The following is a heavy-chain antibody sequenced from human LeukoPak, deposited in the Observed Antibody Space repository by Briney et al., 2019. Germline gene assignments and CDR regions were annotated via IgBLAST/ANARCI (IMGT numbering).Heavy chain of an antibody. CDR1: GFTFSSYG. Sequence: PGRSLRLSCAASGFTFSSYGMHWVRQAPGKGLEWVAFISYDGSNKYYADSVKGRFTISRDNSKNTLYLQMNSLRAEDTAVYYCAKIRYGDFYGMDVWGQGTTVTVSS. J-gene: IGHJ6*02. CDR2: ISYDGSNK. CDR3: AKIRYGDFYGMDV. V-gene: IGHV3-30*18. D-gene: IGHD4-17*01.